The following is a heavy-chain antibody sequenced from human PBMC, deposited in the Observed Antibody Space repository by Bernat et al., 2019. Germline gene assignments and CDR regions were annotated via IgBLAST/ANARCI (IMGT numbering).Heavy chain of an antibody. Sequence: QVQLVESGGGVVQPGRSLRLSCAASGFTFSSYAMHWVRQAPGKGLEWLAVIPYDGSNKYYADAEQGRFTISRDNSKNTLYLQMNSLRAEDTAVYYCARDQGQLWPARKSNYYYYGMDVWGQGTTVTVSS. CDR1: GFTFSSYA. J-gene: IGHJ6*02. V-gene: IGHV3-30-3*01. CDR3: ARDQGQLWPARKSNYYYYGMDV. D-gene: IGHD5-18*01. CDR2: IPYDGSNK.